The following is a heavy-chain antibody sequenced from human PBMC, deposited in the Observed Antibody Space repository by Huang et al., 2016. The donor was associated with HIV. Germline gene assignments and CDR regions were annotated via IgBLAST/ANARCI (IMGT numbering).Heavy chain of an antibody. CDR2: INHIGKT. V-gene: IGHV4-34*01. D-gene: IGHD6-19*01. CDR1: GGSFGGYY. CDR3: AREKAADSAWYGVYYFDY. Sequence: QVQLRQWGAGLVKPSETLSLTCAVYGGSFGGYYWTWIRQSPGKGLEWIGEINHIGKTNYKPSLKSRVTISKDTAKNQFSLQLTSVSAADTGVYFCAREKAADSAWYGVYYFDYWGEGALVTVTS. J-gene: IGHJ4*02.